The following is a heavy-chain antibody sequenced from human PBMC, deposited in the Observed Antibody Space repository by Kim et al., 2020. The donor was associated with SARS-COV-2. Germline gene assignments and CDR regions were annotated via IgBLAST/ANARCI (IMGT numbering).Heavy chain of an antibody. CDR1: GFTVSSNY. J-gene: IGHJ5*02. Sequence: GGSLRLSCAASGFTVSSNYMSWVRQAPGKGLEWVSVIYSGGSTYYADSVKGRFTISRDNSKNTLYLQMNSLRAEDTAVYYCVTAYYYGSGYTPWGQGTLVTVSS. D-gene: IGHD3-10*01. CDR3: VTAYYYGSGYTP. CDR2: IYSGGST. V-gene: IGHV3-53*01.